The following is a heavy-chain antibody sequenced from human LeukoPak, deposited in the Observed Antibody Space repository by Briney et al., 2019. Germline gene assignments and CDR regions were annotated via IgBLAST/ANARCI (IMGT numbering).Heavy chain of an antibody. CDR2: LRRDGSDK. D-gene: IGHD5-18*01. Sequence: GGSLRLSCAASGLTFSNYGMHWVRQAPGKGLEWVAFLRRDGSDKYYADSVKGRFTISRDNSKNTVYLQMNSLRSEDTAVYYCAKDHSQNFDYWGQGTLVTVSS. CDR3: AKDHSQNFDY. J-gene: IGHJ4*02. CDR1: GLTFSNYG. V-gene: IGHV3-30*02.